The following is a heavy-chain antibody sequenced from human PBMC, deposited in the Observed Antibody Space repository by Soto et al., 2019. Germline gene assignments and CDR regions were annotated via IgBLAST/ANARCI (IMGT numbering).Heavy chain of an antibody. CDR3: SRFVATRFDY. CDR1: GFTFGDYA. CDR2: IRSKPYGATT. Sequence: EVQLVESGGDLVQPGRSLRLSCTGSGFTFGDYAMSWFRQAPGKGLEWVGFIRSKPYGATTEYAASVKGRFTISRDDSRSIAYLQMNSLKSEDTAVYYCSRFVATRFDYWGQGTLVSVSS. D-gene: IGHD5-12*01. V-gene: IGHV3-49*03. J-gene: IGHJ4*02.